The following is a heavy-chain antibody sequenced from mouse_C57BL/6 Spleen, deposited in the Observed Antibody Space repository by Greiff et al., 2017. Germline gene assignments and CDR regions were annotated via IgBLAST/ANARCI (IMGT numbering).Heavy chain of an antibody. V-gene: IGHV1-39*01. D-gene: IGHD1-1*01. CDR1: GYSFTDYN. J-gene: IGHJ2*01. CDR3: ARGIGTVGATRFDY. Sequence: EVQLQQSGPELVKPGASVKISCKASGYSFTDYNMNWVKQSHGKSLEWIGVINPNYGTTSYNQKFKGKATLTVDQASSTAYMQLNRLTSEDSAVYYWARGIGTVGATRFDYWGQGTTLTVSS. CDR2: INPNYGTT.